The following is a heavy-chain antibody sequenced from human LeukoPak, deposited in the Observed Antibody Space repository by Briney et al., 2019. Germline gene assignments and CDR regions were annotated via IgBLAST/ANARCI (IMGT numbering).Heavy chain of an antibody. CDR2: IYYSGST. J-gene: IGHJ5*02. Sequence: SETLSLTCTASGGSISSYYWSWIRQPPGKGLEWIGCIYYSGSTNYNPSLKSRVTISVDTSKNQFSLKLSSVTAADTAVYYCARVGSGSYFRGWFDPWGQGTPVTVSS. D-gene: IGHD3-10*01. V-gene: IGHV4-59*01. CDR3: ARVGSGSYFRGWFDP. CDR1: GGSISSYY.